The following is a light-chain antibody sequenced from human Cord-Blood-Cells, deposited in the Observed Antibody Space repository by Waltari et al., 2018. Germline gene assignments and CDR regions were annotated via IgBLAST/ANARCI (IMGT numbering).Light chain of an antibody. CDR2: GAS. CDR3: QQYNNWPSWT. V-gene: IGKV3-15*01. Sequence: EIVMTQSPATLSVSPGVRATLSCRARQSVSSNLAWYQQKPGQAPRLLIYGASTRATGIPARFSGSGSGTEFTLTISSLQSEDFAVYYCQQYNNWPSWTFGQGTKVEIK. J-gene: IGKJ1*01. CDR1: QSVSSN.